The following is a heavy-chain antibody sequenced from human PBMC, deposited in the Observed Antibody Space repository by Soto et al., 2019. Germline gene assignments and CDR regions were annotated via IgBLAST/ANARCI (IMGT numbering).Heavy chain of an antibody. Sequence: SVNVSFKASGGTFSSYAISWVRQAPGQGLEWMGGIIPIFGTANYAQKFQGRVTITADKSTSTAYMELSSLRSEDTAVYYCARAYDILTGSLDYWGQGTLVTVSS. J-gene: IGHJ4*02. CDR1: GGTFSSYA. D-gene: IGHD3-9*01. CDR2: IIPIFGTA. V-gene: IGHV1-69*06. CDR3: ARAYDILTGSLDY.